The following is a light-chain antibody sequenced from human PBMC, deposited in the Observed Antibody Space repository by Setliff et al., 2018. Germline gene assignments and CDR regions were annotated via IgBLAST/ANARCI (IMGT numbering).Light chain of an antibody. V-gene: IGLV1-44*01. CDR3: AGWDASLKGHV. Sequence: VLTQPPSASGTPGQRITVSCSGSSSNIGSKTVNWYQKLPGTAPKLLIYSNNQRPSGVPDRFSGSKSGTSASLAISGLQSEDEADYYCAGWDASLKGHVFGTGTKVTVL. J-gene: IGLJ1*01. CDR1: SSNIGSKT. CDR2: SNN.